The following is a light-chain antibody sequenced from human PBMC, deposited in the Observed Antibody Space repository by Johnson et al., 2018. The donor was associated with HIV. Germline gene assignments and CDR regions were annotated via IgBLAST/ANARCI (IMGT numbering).Light chain of an antibody. CDR3: GTWDSSLNAYV. CDR1: SSNIGNYF. J-gene: IGLJ1*01. CDR2: ENN. Sequence: QSVLTQPPSVSAAPGQKVTISCSGSSSNIGNYFVCWYQQLPGAAPRLLIYENNQRHSGIPDRFSGSKSGTSATLGITGLQTGDEADYYCGTWDSSLNAYVFGAATKVAVL. V-gene: IGLV1-51*02.